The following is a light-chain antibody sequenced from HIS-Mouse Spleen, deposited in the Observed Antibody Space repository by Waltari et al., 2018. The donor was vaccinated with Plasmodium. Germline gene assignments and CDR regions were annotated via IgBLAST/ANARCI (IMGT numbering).Light chain of an antibody. Sequence: SYELTQPPSVSVSPGQTARITFSGDALPKKSAYWYQQKSGQAPVLVIYEDSKRPSGIPERVSGSSSGTMATLTISGAQVEDEADYYCYSTDSSGNHRVFGGGTKLTVL. CDR1: ALPKKS. CDR3: YSTDSSGNHRV. V-gene: IGLV3-10*01. J-gene: IGLJ3*02. CDR2: EDS.